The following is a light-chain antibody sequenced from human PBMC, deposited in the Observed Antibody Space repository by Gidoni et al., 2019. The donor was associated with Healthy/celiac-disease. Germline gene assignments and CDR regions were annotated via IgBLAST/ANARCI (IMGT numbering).Light chain of an antibody. CDR1: SSDVGSYNL. V-gene: IGLV2-23*01. CDR2: EGS. J-gene: IGLJ2*01. CDR3: CSYAGSSTVV. Sequence: QSALTQPASVSGSPGQSITISCTGTSSDVGSYNLVPWYQQHPGKAPKLITYEGSKRPSGVSNRFSGSKSGNTASLTISGLQAEDEADYYCCSYAGSSTVVFGGGTKLPVL.